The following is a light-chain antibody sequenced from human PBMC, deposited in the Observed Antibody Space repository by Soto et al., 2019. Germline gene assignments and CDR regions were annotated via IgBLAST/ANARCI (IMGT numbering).Light chain of an antibody. CDR3: AAWDDTLNGVV. V-gene: IGLV1-44*01. J-gene: IGLJ2*01. CDR2: GNN. Sequence: QSVLTQPPSASGTPGQRVTISCSGSGSSIGTNTVNWYRQLPGTAPKLLIYGNNQRPSGVPDRFSGSKSGTSASLAISGLQSEDEADYYCAAWDDTLNGVVFGGGTKVTVL. CDR1: GSSIGTNT.